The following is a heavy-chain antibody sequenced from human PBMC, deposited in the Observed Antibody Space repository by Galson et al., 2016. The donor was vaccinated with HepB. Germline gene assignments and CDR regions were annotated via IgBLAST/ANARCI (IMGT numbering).Heavy chain of an antibody. CDR1: GGSMRTSSYY. Sequence: SETLSLTCTVSGGSMRTSSYYWAWIRQPPGKGLEWIGSIYYSWITYYNPSLKSRVTISVDTPKNQFSLKVNSVTAADAALYYCATYWPEPRPYFGYWGQGTLVTVSS. J-gene: IGHJ4*02. V-gene: IGHV4-39*01. CDR3: ATYWPEPRPYFGY. CDR2: IYYSWIT. D-gene: IGHD2-21*01.